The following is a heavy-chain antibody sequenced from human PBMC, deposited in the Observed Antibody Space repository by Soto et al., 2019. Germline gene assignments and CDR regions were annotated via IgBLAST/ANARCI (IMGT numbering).Heavy chain of an antibody. CDR1: GGSITSGGYS. V-gene: IGHV4-30-2*01. J-gene: IGHJ2*01. Sequence: QLQLQESGSGLIKASETLSLTCTVSGGSITSGGYSWSWVRQPPGKGPEWIGCIFCSGNSHPNPSLKGRVTTPTERSRKQFSLKLRSVTAADTATYFCARGGATTVAPFWYFDLWGRGTLVTVSS. D-gene: IGHD4-17*01. CDR3: ARGGATTVAPFWYFDL. CDR2: IFCSGNS.